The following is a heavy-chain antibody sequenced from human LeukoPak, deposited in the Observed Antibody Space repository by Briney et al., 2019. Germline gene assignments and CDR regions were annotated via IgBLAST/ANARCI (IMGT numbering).Heavy chain of an antibody. CDR2: INTNTGNP. CDR1: GYTFTSYA. D-gene: IGHD4-17*01. CDR3: ARDLEDYGDYEFVYTKEGDAFDI. V-gene: IGHV7-4-1*02. J-gene: IGHJ3*02. Sequence: GASVKVSCKASGYTFTSYAMNWVRQAPGQGLEWMGWINTNTGNPTYAQGFTGRFVFSLDTSVSTAYLQISSLKAEDTAVYYCARDLEDYGDYEFVYTKEGDAFDIWGQGTTVTVSS.